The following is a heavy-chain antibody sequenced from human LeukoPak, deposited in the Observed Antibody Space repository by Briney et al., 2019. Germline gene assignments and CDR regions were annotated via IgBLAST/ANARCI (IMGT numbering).Heavy chain of an antibody. CDR1: GYTITGYY. J-gene: IGHJ4*02. V-gene: IGHV1-2*02. D-gene: IGHD3-3*01. Sequence: ASVKVSCKASGYTITGYYMHWVRQAPGQGLEWMGWINLNSGGTNYAQKFQGRVTMTRDTSISTAYMELSRLRSDDTAVYYCAREELTIFGVVIPTAVDYWGQGTLVTVSS. CDR3: AREELTIFGVVIPTAVDY. CDR2: INLNSGGT.